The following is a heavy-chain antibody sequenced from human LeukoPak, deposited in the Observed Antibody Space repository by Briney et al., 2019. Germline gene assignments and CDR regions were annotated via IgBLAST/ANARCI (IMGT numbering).Heavy chain of an antibody. CDR3: ARDRVDYGGNFDWFDP. Sequence: ASVKVSCKASGYTFTSYYMHWVRQAPGQGLEWMGIINPSGGSTSYAQKFQGRVTMTRDMSTSTVYMELSSLRSEDTAVYYCARDRVDYGGNFDWFDPWGQGTLVTVSS. D-gene: IGHD4-23*01. V-gene: IGHV1-46*01. J-gene: IGHJ5*02. CDR2: INPSGGST. CDR1: GYTFTSYY.